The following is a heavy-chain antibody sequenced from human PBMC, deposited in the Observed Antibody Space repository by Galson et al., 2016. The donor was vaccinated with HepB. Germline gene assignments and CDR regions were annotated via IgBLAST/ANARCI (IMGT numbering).Heavy chain of an antibody. J-gene: IGHJ3*02. CDR2: IYTSGDT. V-gene: IGHV4-4*07. CDR1: GGSISTSY. CDR3: ATGDNGFDM. D-gene: IGHD2-21*01. Sequence: SETLSLTCTVSGGSISTSYWSWIRQPSGKPLEWIGRIYTSGDTNYNPSLKSRVTVSVDTSKNEVSLKLSSVTAADTAVYYCATGDNGFDMWGHGTVVTVSS.